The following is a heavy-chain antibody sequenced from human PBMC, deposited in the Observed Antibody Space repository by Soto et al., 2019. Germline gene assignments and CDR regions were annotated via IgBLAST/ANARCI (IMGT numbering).Heavy chain of an antibody. D-gene: IGHD3-9*01. J-gene: IGHJ6*02. CDR3: ARGAPITIFLFFYGMDV. CDR2: INPSGGST. Sequence: ASVKVSCKASGYTFTSCYMHWVRQAPGQGLEWMGIINPSGGSTSYAQKFQGRVTMTRDTSTSTVYMELSSLRSEDTAVYYCARGAPITIFLFFYGMDVWGQGTTVTVSS. CDR1: GYTFTSCY. V-gene: IGHV1-46*01.